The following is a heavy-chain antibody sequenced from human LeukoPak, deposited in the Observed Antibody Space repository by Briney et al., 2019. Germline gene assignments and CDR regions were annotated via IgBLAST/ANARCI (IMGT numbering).Heavy chain of an antibody. CDR3: ARRLRYYFDY. CDR2: ISSSGSTI. D-gene: IGHD4-17*01. Sequence: GGSLGLSCAASGFTFSNFEMSWVRQAPGKGLEWVSYISSSGSTIYYADSVKGRFTISRDNAKNSLYLQMNSLRAEDTAVYYCARRLRYYFDYWGQGTLVTVSS. J-gene: IGHJ4*02. CDR1: GFTFSNFE. V-gene: IGHV3-48*03.